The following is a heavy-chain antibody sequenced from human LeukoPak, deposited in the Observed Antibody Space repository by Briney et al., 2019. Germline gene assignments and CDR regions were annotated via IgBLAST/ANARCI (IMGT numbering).Heavy chain of an antibody. Sequence: PSETLSLTCSVSGGSISTYLWSWIRQPAGKGLEWIGHISASGTTNYNASLKSRVTMSADTSKNQISLRLNSVTAADTAVYYCAREGYNLGTDFWGQGTLVTVSS. CDR2: ISASGTT. CDR1: GGSISTYL. V-gene: IGHV4-4*07. J-gene: IGHJ4*02. D-gene: IGHD5-18*01. CDR3: AREGYNLGTDF.